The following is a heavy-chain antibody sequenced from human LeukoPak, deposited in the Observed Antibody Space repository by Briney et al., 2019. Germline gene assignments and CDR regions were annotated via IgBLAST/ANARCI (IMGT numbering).Heavy chain of an antibody. V-gene: IGHV3-30*02. CDR1: GFTFTSYG. CDR2: SWFAGDTK. CDR3: AKDTDDYLLD. J-gene: IGHJ4*02. D-gene: IGHD5-12*01. Sequence: GGSLGLSCVASGFTFTSYGIHWVRQAPGKGLEWVAVSWFAGDTKYYADSVKGRFTISRDNSKNTVYLQLNILRADDTAIYYCAKDTDDYLLDWGQGTLVTVSS.